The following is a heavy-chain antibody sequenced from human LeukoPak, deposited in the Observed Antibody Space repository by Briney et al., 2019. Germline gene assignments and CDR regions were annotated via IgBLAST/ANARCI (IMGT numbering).Heavy chain of an antibody. Sequence: TSETLSLTCTVSGGSISSYYWSWIRQPAGKGLEWIGRIYTSGSTNYNPSLKSRVTMSVDTSKNQFSLKLNSVTAADTALYYCARVVAAAGNNWFDPWGQGTLVTVSS. J-gene: IGHJ5*02. CDR3: ARVVAAAGNNWFDP. CDR1: GGSISSYY. D-gene: IGHD6-13*01. CDR2: IYTSGST. V-gene: IGHV4-4*07.